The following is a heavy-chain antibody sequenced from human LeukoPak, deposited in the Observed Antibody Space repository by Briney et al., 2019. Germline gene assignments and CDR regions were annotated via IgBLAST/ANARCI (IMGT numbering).Heavy chain of an antibody. CDR3: ARVYYDILTGYYYMDV. CDR2: IYTSGST. J-gene: IGHJ6*03. Sequence: SETLSLTCTVSGGSISSYYWSWIRQPAGKGLEWIGRIYTSGSTNYNPSLKSRVTMSVDTSKNQFSLKLSSVTAADTAVYYCARVYYDILTGYYYMDVWGKGTTVTVSS. D-gene: IGHD3-9*01. CDR1: GGSISSYY. V-gene: IGHV4-4*07.